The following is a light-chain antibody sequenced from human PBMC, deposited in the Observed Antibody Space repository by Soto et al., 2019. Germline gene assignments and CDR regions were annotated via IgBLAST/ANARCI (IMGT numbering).Light chain of an antibody. CDR2: GAS. J-gene: IGKJ1*01. Sequence: EIVLTQSPGTLSLSPGERATLSCRASQSVTSNSLAWYQQKPGQAPRLLIYGASSRATGIPDRFSGSGSGTDFTLTISRLEPEDFAVYYCQQYGSSPFWTLGHGTKVDI. CDR1: QSVTSNS. V-gene: IGKV3-20*01. CDR3: QQYGSSPFWT.